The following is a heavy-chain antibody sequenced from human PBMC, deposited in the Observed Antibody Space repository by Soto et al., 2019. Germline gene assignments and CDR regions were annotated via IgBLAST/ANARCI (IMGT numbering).Heavy chain of an antibody. Sequence: SETLSLTCAVYGGSFSGYYWSWIRQPPGKGLEWIGEINHSGSTNYNPSLKSRVTISVETSKNQFSLKLSSVTAADTAVYYCAATAMVTKFLPIDYWGQGTLVTVSS. V-gene: IGHV4-34*01. CDR1: GGSFSGYY. J-gene: IGHJ4*02. CDR2: INHSGST. CDR3: AATAMVTKFLPIDY. D-gene: IGHD5-18*01.